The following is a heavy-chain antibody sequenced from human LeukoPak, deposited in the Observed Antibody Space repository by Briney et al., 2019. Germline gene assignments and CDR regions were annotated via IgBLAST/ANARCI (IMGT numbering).Heavy chain of an antibody. J-gene: IGHJ4*02. CDR1: GGSISSSSYY. V-gene: IGHV4-39*07. CDR2: IYYSGST. D-gene: IGHD3-16*02. CDR3: ARDPIMITFGGVIVTSQFDY. Sequence: PSETLSLTCTVSGGSISSSSYYWGWIRQPPGKGLEWIGSIYYSGSTYYNPSLKSRVTISVDTSKNQFSLKPSSVTAADTAVYYCARDPIMITFGGVIVTSQFDYWGQGTLVTVSS.